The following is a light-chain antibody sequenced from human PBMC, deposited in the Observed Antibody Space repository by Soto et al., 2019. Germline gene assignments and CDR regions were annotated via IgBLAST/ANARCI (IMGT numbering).Light chain of an antibody. J-gene: IGKJ1*01. Sequence: DNQMTQSPSTLSASVGDRVSITCRASQRIGCWLAWYQQKPGKVPKLLIYDASTLTSGVPSRFSGSGSGTEFTLSITSLQPDDFATYYCLHYYTYPLTFGQGTKVEMK. CDR3: LHYYTYPLT. CDR1: QRIGCW. V-gene: IGKV1-5*01. CDR2: DAS.